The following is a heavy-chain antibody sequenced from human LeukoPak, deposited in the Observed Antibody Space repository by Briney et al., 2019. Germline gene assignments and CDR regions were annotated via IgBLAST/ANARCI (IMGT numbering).Heavy chain of an antibody. CDR1: GFTFSSYW. Sequence: GGSLRLSCAASGFTFSSYWMSWVRQAPGKGLEWVANIKQDGSEKYYVDSVKGRFTISRDNAKNSLYLQMNSLRAEDTAVYYCASGTFSGYAGYWGQGTLVTVSS. J-gene: IGHJ4*02. V-gene: IGHV3-7*03. CDR2: IKQDGSEK. CDR3: ASGTFSGYAGY. D-gene: IGHD5-12*01.